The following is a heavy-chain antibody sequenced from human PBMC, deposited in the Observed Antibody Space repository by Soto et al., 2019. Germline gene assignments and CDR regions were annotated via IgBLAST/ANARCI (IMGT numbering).Heavy chain of an antibody. J-gene: IGHJ4*02. V-gene: IGHV4-30-2*01. CDR1: GGSISSGGYS. CDR2: IYHSGST. D-gene: IGHD5-12*01. CDR3: ARVGYGGGFDY. Sequence: QLQLQESGSGLVKPSQTLSHTCAVSGGSISSGGYSWSWIQQPPGKGLEWIGYIYHSGSTYYNPSLKSRVTISVDRSKNQFSLKLSSVTAADTAVYYCARVGYGGGFDYWGQGTLVTVSS.